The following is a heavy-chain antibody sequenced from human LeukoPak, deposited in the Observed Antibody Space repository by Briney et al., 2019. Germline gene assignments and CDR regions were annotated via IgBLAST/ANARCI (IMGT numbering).Heavy chain of an antibody. D-gene: IGHD2-2*01. J-gene: IGHJ6*03. CDR1: GYTFTSYY. CDR3: ARHGDQLQYYYYYYMDV. Sequence: GASVKVSCKASGYTFTSYYMHWVRQAPGQGLEWMGWINPNSGGTNYAQKFQGRVTMTRDTSISTAYMELSRLRSDDTAVYYCARHGDQLQYYYYYYMDVWGKGTTVTVS. V-gene: IGHV1-2*02. CDR2: INPNSGGT.